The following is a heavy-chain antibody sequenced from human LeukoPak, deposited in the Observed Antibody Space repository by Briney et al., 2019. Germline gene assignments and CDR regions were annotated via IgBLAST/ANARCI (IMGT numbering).Heavy chain of an antibody. Sequence: ASVKVPCKASGYNFIDFSMHWVRQAPGQGLEWMGWINQNSGGTNYAQNFQGRVTMTWDPSISTAYMELRSLRYDDTAVYYCAREGWDPHLEYWGQGTLVTVSS. V-gene: IGHV1-2*02. J-gene: IGHJ4*02. CDR1: GYNFIDFS. CDR3: AREGWDPHLEY. CDR2: INQNSGGT. D-gene: IGHD1-26*01.